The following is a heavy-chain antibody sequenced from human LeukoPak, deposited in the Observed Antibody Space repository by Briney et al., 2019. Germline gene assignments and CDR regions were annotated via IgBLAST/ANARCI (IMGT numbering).Heavy chain of an antibody. V-gene: IGHV3-11*01. CDR2: ISNVGLTT. CDR1: GFTVSSNY. D-gene: IGHD2-21*02. Sequence: GGSLRLSCAASGFTVSSNYMSWVRQAPGKGLEWIAYISNVGLTTYYAESVKGRFTISRDNAKNSLYLQMNSLRPEDTAVYYCACDFRYLGHDFWGQGSLVTVSS. CDR3: ACDFRYLGHDF. J-gene: IGHJ4*02.